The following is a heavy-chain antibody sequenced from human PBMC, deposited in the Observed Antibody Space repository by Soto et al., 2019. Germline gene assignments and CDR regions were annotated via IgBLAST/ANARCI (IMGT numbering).Heavy chain of an antibody. CDR1: GFPFSSYG. CDR2: ISYDGSNK. D-gene: IGHD2-21*02. J-gene: IGHJ6*02. Sequence: PGGSLTLSCAASGFPFSSYGMHWVRQAPGKGLEWVAVISYDGSNKYYADSVKGRFTGSRDNSKNTLYLQMNSLRAEDTAVYYCAKVAQGDPLISDYGMDVWGQGTTVTVSS. V-gene: IGHV3-30*18. CDR3: AKVAQGDPLISDYGMDV.